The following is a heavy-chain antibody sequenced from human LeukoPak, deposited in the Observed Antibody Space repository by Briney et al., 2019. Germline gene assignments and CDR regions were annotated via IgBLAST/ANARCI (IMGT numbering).Heavy chain of an antibody. V-gene: IGHV3-21*01. CDR1: GFTFSSYS. J-gene: IGHJ5*02. Sequence: GGSLRLSGAASGFTFSSYSMNWVRQAPGKGLEWVSSISSSSSYIYYADSVKGRFTISRDNAKNSLYLQMNSLRAEDTAVYYCARGVVPAAISWFDPWGQGTLVTVSS. D-gene: IGHD2-2*02. CDR2: ISSSSSYI. CDR3: ARGVVPAAISWFDP.